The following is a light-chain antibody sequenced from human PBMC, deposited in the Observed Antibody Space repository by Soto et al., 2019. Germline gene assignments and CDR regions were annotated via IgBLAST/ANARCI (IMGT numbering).Light chain of an antibody. Sequence: DIQMTQSPSTLSASIGDRVTLTCRASQSIGTLLAWYQLQPGKAPKLLIYKASTLESGVPSRFSGSGSGTEFTLTISSIQPDDFATYYCQQYNTYSETWTFGQGTKVEI. CDR3: QQYNTYSETWT. CDR1: QSIGTL. J-gene: IGKJ1*01. V-gene: IGKV1-5*03. CDR2: KAS.